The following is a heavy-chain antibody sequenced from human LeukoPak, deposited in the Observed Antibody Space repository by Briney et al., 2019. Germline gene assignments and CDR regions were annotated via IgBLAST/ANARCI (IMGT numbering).Heavy chain of an antibody. D-gene: IGHD3-16*02. CDR1: GFTVSTYY. V-gene: IGHV3-30*03. J-gene: IGHJ4*02. Sequence: PGGSLRLSCAASGFTVSTYYMTWVRQAPGKGLEWVAVISNDGSNKYYADSVKGRFTISRDNSKNTLYLQMNSLRAEDTAVYYCARDPSRLRLGELSSIIDYWGQGTLVTVSS. CDR3: ARDPSRLRLGELSSIIDY. CDR2: ISNDGSNK.